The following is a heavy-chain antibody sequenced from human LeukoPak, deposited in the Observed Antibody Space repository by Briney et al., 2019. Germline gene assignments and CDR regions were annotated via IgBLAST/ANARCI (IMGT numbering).Heavy chain of an antibody. V-gene: IGHV3-21*01. Sequence: GGSLRLSCAASGFTFSSYAMSWVRQAPGKGLEWVSSISSSSSYIYYADSVKGRFTISRDNAKNTLYLQMNSLRAEDTAVYYCARKTRGDDYWGQGTLVTVSS. CDR2: ISSSSSYI. CDR3: ARKTRGDDY. J-gene: IGHJ4*02. CDR1: GFTFSSYA. D-gene: IGHD3-10*01.